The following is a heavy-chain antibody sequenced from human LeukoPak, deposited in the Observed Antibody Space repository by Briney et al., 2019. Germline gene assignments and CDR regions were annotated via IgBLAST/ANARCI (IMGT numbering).Heavy chain of an antibody. J-gene: IGHJ6*02. D-gene: IGHD3-10*01. CDR3: ARSGSGSGSYYNSAYYYYGMDV. V-gene: IGHV4-59*01. CDR1: GGSISGYY. CDR2: MYYSGST. Sequence: SETLSLICTVSGGSISGYYWSWIRQPPGKGLEWIGYMYYSGSTNYNPSLKSRVTISVDMSQNQFSLKLSSVTAADMAVYYCARSGSGSGSYYNSAYYYYGMDVWGQGTTVTVSS.